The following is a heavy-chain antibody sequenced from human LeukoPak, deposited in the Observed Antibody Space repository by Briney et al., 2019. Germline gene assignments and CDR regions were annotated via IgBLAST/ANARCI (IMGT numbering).Heavy chain of an antibody. D-gene: IGHD1-26*01. Sequence: SETLSLTCTVSGGSISSGGYYWSWIRQHPGKGLEWIGYIYYSGSTYYNPFLKSRVTISVDTSKNQFSLKLSSVTAADTAVYYCARGSYGDYVDYWGQGTLVTVSS. CDR3: ARGSYGDYVDY. CDR1: GGSISSGGYY. CDR2: IYYSGST. J-gene: IGHJ4*02. V-gene: IGHV4-31*03.